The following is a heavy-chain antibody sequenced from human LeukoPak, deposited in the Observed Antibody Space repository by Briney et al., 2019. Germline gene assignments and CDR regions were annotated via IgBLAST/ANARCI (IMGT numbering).Heavy chain of an antibody. J-gene: IGHJ6*03. V-gene: IGHV4-59*01. CDR2: IYYSGST. CDR1: GGSISSYY. Sequence: SETLSLTCTVSGGSISSYYWSWIRQPPGKGLEWIGYIYYSGSTNYNPSLKSRVTISVDTSKNQFSLKLSSVTAADTAVYYCARVDSSGWYGSPLPYYYYYMDVWGKGTTVTISS. D-gene: IGHD6-19*01. CDR3: ARVDSSGWYGSPLPYYYYYMDV.